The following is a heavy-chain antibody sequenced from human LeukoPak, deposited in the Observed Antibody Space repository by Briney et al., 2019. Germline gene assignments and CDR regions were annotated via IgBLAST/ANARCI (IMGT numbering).Heavy chain of an antibody. CDR2: INHSGST. CDR3: ARGRGIQLGGALAW. J-gene: IGHJ4*02. CDR1: GGSFSGYY. V-gene: IGHV4-34*01. D-gene: IGHD5-18*01. Sequence: SETLSLTCAVYGGSFSGYYWSWIRQAPGKGLEWIGEINHSGSTNYNPSLKSRVTISVDTSKNQFSLKMASVTAADTAVYYCARGRGIQLGGALAWWGQGTLVTVSS.